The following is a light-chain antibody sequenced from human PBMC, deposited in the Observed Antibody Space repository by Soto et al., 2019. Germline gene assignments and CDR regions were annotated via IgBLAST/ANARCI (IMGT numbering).Light chain of an antibody. CDR2: HVS. Sequence: QSALTQPASVSGSPGQSITISCSGTSSDVGAYTYVSWYQQHPGKVPKLMIYHVSNRPSGVSHRFSGSKSGNTASLTISGLQAEDEADYYCTSYTTSSTVLFGGGTKVTVL. CDR1: SSDVGAYTY. CDR3: TSYTTSSTVL. V-gene: IGLV2-14*03. J-gene: IGLJ2*01.